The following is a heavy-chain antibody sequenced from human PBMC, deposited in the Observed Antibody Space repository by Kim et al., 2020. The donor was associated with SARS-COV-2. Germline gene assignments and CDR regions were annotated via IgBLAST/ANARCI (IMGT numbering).Heavy chain of an antibody. D-gene: IGHD3-16*01. J-gene: IGHJ4*02. CDR2: INHSGST. Sequence: SETLSLTCAVYGGSFSGYYWSWIRQPPGKGLEWIGEINHSGSTNYNPSLKSRVTISVDTSKNQFSLKLSSVTAADTAVYYCASRKRITFGGVDPTDYWGQGTLVTVSS. V-gene: IGHV4-34*01. CDR1: GGSFSGYY. CDR3: ASRKRITFGGVDPTDY.